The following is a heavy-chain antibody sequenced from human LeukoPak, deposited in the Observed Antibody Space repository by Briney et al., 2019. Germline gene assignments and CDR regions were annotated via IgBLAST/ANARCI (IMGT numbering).Heavy chain of an antibody. CDR2: INPNSGGT. D-gene: IGHD6-19*01. Sequence: ASVKVSCKASGYTFTGYYMHWVRQAPGQGLEWMGWINPNSGGTNYAQKFQGRVTMTRDTSISTAYMELSRLRSDDTAVYYCARDIEPSIAVAATGGFDYWGQGTLVTVSS. V-gene: IGHV1-2*02. CDR1: GYTFTGYY. J-gene: IGHJ4*02. CDR3: ARDIEPSIAVAATGGFDY.